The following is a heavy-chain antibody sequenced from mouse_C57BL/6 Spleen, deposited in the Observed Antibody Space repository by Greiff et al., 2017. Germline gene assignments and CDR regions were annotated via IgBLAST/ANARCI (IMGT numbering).Heavy chain of an antibody. V-gene: IGHV1-80*01. CDR1: GYAFRSYW. CDR2: IYPGDGDT. D-gene: IGHD2-5*01. CDR3: ARSYSNSHYYAMDY. Sequence: QVQLQQSGAELVTPGASVKISCQASGYAFRSYWMNWLKQRPGKGLEWIGQIYPGDGDTNYNGKFKGKATLTADKSSSTAYMQLSSLTSEDSAVYFCARSYSNSHYYAMDYWGQGTSVTVSS. J-gene: IGHJ4*01.